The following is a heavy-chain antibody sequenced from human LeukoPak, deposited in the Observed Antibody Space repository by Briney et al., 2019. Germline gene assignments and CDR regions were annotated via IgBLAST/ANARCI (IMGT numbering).Heavy chain of an antibody. D-gene: IGHD6-13*01. CDR1: GFTFSSYA. J-gene: IGHJ4*02. CDR2: ISGSGGST. CDR3: AKRYSSSWELDY. V-gene: IGHV3-23*01. Sequence: PGGSLILSCAASGFTFSSYAMSWVRQAPGKGLEWVSAISGSGGSTYYADSVKGRFTISRDNSKNTLYLQMNSLRAEDTAVYYCAKRYSSSWELDYWGQGTLVTVSS.